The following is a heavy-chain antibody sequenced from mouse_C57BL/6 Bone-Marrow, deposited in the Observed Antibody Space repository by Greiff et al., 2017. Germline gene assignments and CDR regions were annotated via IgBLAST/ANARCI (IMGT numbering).Heavy chain of an antibody. CDR3: ARTPHYYGSSYGDWYFDV. D-gene: IGHD1-1*01. CDR2: IYPRSGNT. Sequence: QVQLQQSGAELARPGASVKLSCKASGYTFTSYGISWVKQRTGQGLEWIGEIYPRSGNTYYNEKFKGKATLTADKSSSTAYMELRSLTSEDSAVYFCARTPHYYGSSYGDWYFDVWGTGTTVTVSS. CDR1: GYTFTSYG. J-gene: IGHJ1*03. V-gene: IGHV1-81*01.